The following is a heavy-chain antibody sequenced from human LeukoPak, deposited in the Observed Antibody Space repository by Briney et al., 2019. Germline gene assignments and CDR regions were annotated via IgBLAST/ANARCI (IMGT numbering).Heavy chain of an antibody. J-gene: IGHJ4*02. CDR1: GFTFSSYG. D-gene: IGHD3/OR15-3a*01. V-gene: IGHV3-30*03. CDR3: ARVKSYYFDY. CDR2: ISYDGSNK. Sequence: PGGSLRLSCAASGFTFSSYGMHWVRQDPGKGLEWVAVISYDGSNKYYADSVKGRFTISRDNSKNTLYLQMNSLRAEDTAVYYCARVKSYYFDYWGQGTLVTVSS.